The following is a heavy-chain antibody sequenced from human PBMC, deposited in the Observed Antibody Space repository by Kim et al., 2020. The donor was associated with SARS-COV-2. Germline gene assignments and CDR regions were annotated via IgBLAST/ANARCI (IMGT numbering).Heavy chain of an antibody. Sequence: ASVKVSCKASGYTFTSYGISWVRQAPGQGLEWMGWISAYNGNTNYAQKLQGRVTMTTDTSTSTAYMELRSLRSDDTAVYYCARDLPPAYYDYIWGSYPTPPDYWGQGTLVTVSS. J-gene: IGHJ4*02. D-gene: IGHD3-16*02. CDR1: GYTFTSYG. CDR3: ARDLPPAYYDYIWGSYPTPPDY. V-gene: IGHV1-18*01. CDR2: ISAYNGNT.